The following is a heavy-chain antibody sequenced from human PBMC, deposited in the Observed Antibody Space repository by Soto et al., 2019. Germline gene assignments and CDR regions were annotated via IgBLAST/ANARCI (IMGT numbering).Heavy chain of an antibody. J-gene: IGHJ6*03. CDR2: INHSGST. Sequence: SETLSLTCAVYGGSFSGYYWSWIRQPPGKGLEWIGEINHSGSTNYNPSLKSRVTISVDTSKNQFSLKLSSVTAADTAVYYCARGLNDYGDYAGKSYYYYYYMDVWGKGTTVTVSS. V-gene: IGHV4-34*01. CDR3: ARGLNDYGDYAGKSYYYYYYMDV. D-gene: IGHD4-17*01. CDR1: GGSFSGYY.